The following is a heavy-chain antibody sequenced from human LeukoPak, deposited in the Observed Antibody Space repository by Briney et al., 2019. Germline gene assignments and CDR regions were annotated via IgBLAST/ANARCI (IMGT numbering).Heavy chain of an antibody. V-gene: IGHV4-30-2*01. Sequence: SQTLSLTCAVSGVSISSGGYSWSWIRQPPGKGLEWIGYIYHSGSTYYNPSLKSRVTISVDRSKNQFSLKLSSVTAADTAVYYCARALDDSSGYYFDCWGQGTLVTVSS. D-gene: IGHD3-22*01. J-gene: IGHJ4*02. CDR1: GVSISSGGYS. CDR2: IYHSGST. CDR3: ARALDDSSGYYFDC.